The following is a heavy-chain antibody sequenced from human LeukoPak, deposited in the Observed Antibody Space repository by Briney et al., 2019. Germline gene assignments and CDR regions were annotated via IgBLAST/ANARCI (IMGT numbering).Heavy chain of an antibody. V-gene: IGHV4-59*11. D-gene: IGHD5-18*01. CDR1: GGSISSHY. CDR2: IYYSGST. Sequence: SETLSLTCTVSGGSISSHYWSWIRQPPGKGLEWIGYIYYSGSTNYNPSLKSRVTISVDTSKNQFSLKLSSVTAADTAVYYCARAGSVGYSYGYYYFDYWGQGTLVTVSS. CDR3: ARAGSVGYSYGYYYFDY. J-gene: IGHJ4*02.